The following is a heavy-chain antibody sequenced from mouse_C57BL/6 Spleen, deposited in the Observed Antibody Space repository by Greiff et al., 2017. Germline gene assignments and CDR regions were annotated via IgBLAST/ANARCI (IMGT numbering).Heavy chain of an antibody. CDR1: GYAFSSSW. V-gene: IGHV1-82*01. CDR2: IYPGDGDT. D-gene: IGHD1-1*01. CDR3: ANSGSSYFDY. J-gene: IGHJ2*01. Sequence: VKLQQSGPELVKPGASVKISCKASGYAFSSSWMNWVKQRPGKGLEWIGRIYPGDGDTNYNGKFKGKATLTADKSSSTAYMQLSSLTSEDSAVYFCANSGSSYFDYWGQGTTLTVSS.